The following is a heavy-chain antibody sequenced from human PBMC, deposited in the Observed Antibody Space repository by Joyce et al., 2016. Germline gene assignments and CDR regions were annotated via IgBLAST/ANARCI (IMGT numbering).Heavy chain of an antibody. D-gene: IGHD2-8*02. CDR3: ARGGVPNAFDI. CDR2: ITSSSDYI. CDR1: GFTFTSHS. Sequence: EVQLVESGGGLVKPGGSLRLSCTASGFTFTSHSMNWVRQAQGKGLEWVSSITSSSDYILYEESLRGRFTVSRDNAKNSLYLQMNSLRVEDTAVYYCARGGVPNAFDIWGQGTMVTVSS. J-gene: IGHJ3*02. V-gene: IGHV3-21*01.